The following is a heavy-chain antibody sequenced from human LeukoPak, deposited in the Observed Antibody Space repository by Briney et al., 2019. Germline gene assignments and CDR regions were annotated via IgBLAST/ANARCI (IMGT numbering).Heavy chain of an antibody. J-gene: IGHJ4*02. Sequence: GGSLRLSCAASGFTFSNYGMHWVRQAPGKGLEWVAVISYDGSNKYYADSVKGRFTISRDNSKNTLYLQMNSLIAEDTAVYYCANGAMVTGLDYWGQGTLVTVSS. CDR3: ANGAMVTGLDY. CDR1: GFTFSNYG. V-gene: IGHV3-30*18. CDR2: ISYDGSNK. D-gene: IGHD5-18*01.